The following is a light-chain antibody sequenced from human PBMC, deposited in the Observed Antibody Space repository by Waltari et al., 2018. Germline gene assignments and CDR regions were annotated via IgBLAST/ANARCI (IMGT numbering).Light chain of an antibody. CDR3: QTGGHGTWV. CDR2: VNSDGSH. CDR1: SGHSSNV. V-gene: IGLV4-69*01. J-gene: IGLJ3*02. Sequence: QLVLTQSPSASASLGASVKLTRPLSSGHSSNVIAWLQQRPEKGPRYLMKVNSDGSHRKGDEIPDRFSGSSSGAERYLTISSLQSEDEGDYYCQTGGHGTWVFGGGTKLTVL.